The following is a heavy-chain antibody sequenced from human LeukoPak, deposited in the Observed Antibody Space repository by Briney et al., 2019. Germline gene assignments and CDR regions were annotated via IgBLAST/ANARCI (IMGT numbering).Heavy chain of an antibody. V-gene: IGHV3-30*02. D-gene: IGHD6-6*01. J-gene: IGHJ5*02. CDR1: GFNLNSYG. CDR3: AKEYTPSSPLGELDA. CDR2: IRHDETNS. Sequence: GGSLRLSCAVSGFNLNSYGMHWVRQAPGKGLEWVAVIRHDETNSFYAGSVQGRFTNSRDTSKKLLYLQMNSLRVEDTAVYYCAKEYTPSSPLGELDAWGQGTLVTVSS.